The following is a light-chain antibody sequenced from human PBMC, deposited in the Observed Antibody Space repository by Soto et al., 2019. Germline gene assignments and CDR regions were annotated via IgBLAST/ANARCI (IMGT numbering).Light chain of an antibody. CDR3: QHYNSYSEA. CDR2: AAS. CDR1: QSISRY. J-gene: IGKJ1*01. Sequence: DIQMTESPSSLSASVGDRVTITCRARQSISRYLNWYQQKPGKAPKLLIYAASSLLGGVPSRFSGSGSGTDFTLTISSLKTEDCATYYCQHYNSYSEAFGQGTKVDIK. V-gene: IGKV1-39*01.